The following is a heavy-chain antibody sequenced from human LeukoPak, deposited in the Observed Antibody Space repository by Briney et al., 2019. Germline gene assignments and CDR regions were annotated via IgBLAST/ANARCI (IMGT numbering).Heavy chain of an antibody. Sequence: SETLSLTCAVYGGSFSGYYWSWIRQPPGKGLEWIGEINHSGSTNYNPSLKSRVTISVDTSKNQFSLKLSSVTAADTAVYYCARAPSSGRRPTLFDYWGQGTLVTVSS. J-gene: IGHJ4*02. D-gene: IGHD6-19*01. CDR2: INHSGST. CDR1: GGSFSGYY. CDR3: ARAPSSGRRPTLFDY. V-gene: IGHV4-34*01.